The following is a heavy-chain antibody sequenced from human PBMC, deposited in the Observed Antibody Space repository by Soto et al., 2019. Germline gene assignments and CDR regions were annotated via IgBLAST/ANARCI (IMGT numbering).Heavy chain of an antibody. J-gene: IGHJ4*02. CDR1: GYTFSGYY. Sequence: GASLKVSCKASGYTFSGYYLHWVQQAPGQGLEWMGWINPDTGGTNYAEKFQGRVTMTRDTSISTAYLEVNGLTSDDTAVFYCTRKVATFNFNLWGQGXQVTVYS. CDR2: INPDTGGT. V-gene: IGHV1-2*02. CDR3: TRKVATFNFNL. D-gene: IGHD5-12*01.